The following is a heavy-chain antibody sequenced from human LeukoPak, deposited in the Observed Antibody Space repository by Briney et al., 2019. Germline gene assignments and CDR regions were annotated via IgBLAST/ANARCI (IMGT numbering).Heavy chain of an antibody. D-gene: IGHD2-2*02. J-gene: IGHJ3*02. CDR2: LWSDGSNK. CDR3: ARRLYCSSSSCHTGPDAFDI. Sequence: GGSLRLSCAASGFTFRSYGMHWVRQAPGKGLEGVAVLWSDGSNKYYADSVKGRFTISRDNSKNTLYLQMNSLRAEDTAVYYCARRLYCSSSSCHTGPDAFDIWGQGTMVTVSS. CDR1: GFTFRSYG. V-gene: IGHV3-33*08.